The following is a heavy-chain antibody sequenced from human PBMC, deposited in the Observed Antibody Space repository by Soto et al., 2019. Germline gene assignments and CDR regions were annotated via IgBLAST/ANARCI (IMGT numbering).Heavy chain of an antibody. CDR2: ISSTTNYI. Sequence: GGSLRLSCAASGLTFTRYSMNWVRPAPGKGLEWVSSISSTTNYIYYGDSMKGRFTISRDNAKNSLYLEMNSQRAEDTAVYYCARESEDLTSNFDYWGQGTLVTVSS. J-gene: IGHJ4*02. CDR1: GLTFTRYS. V-gene: IGHV3-21*06. CDR3: ARESEDLTSNFDY.